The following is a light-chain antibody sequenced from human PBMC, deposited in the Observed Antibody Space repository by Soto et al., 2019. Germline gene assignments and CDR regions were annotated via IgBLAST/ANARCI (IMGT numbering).Light chain of an antibody. CDR3: QQYNSYSLYI. V-gene: IGKV1-5*01. J-gene: IGKJ2*01. Sequence: DIQMTQSPSTLSASVGDRVTITCRASQSISSWLAWYQQKPGKAPKLLIYDSSSLESGVPSRFSGSGSGTKFTLTISSLQPDVFATYYCQQYNSYSLYIFGQGTKVDIK. CDR2: DSS. CDR1: QSISSW.